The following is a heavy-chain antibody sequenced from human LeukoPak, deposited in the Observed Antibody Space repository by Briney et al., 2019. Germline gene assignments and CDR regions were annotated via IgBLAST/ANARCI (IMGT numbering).Heavy chain of an antibody. CDR3: ARDGAAYDFWSGYPSPYNWFDP. Sequence: ASVKVSCKASGYTFTSYGISWVRQAPGQGLEWMGWIGAYNGNTNYAQKLQGRVTMTTDTSTSTAYMELRSLRSDDTAVYYCARDGAAYDFWSGYPSPYNWFDPWGQGTLVTVSS. CDR2: IGAYNGNT. CDR1: GYTFTSYG. D-gene: IGHD3-3*01. J-gene: IGHJ5*02. V-gene: IGHV1-18*01.